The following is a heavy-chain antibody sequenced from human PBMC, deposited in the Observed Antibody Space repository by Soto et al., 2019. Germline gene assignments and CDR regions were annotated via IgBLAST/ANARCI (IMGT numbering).Heavy chain of an antibody. CDR3: AKVTKRAAAGRYEYYKYGMDV. Sequence: PGGSLRLSSEASGFTFSGYAMTWVRQAPGKGLERVSVISGRGGSSYYAACVKGRFTISRDNSKNTLYLQMSGLRAEDTTLYYCAKVTKRAAAGRYEYYKYGMDVWGQGTTVTVSS. CDR2: ISGRGGSS. J-gene: IGHJ6*02. CDR1: GFTFSGYA. V-gene: IGHV3-23*01. D-gene: IGHD6-13*01.